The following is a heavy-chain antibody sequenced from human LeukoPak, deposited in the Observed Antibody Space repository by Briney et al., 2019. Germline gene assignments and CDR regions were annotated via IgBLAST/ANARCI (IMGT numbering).Heavy chain of an antibody. V-gene: IGHV1-18*01. CDR2: ISVINSGDT. CDR1: GYTFSSYG. Sequence: ASVKVSCKASGYTFSSYGINWVRQAPGQGLEWMGWISVINSGDTRYAQNFQGRLTMTTDTSTTTAYMELRSLRSDDTAVYYCSREFPFCGADCFSGVFDIWGQGTMVTVS. D-gene: IGHD2-21*02. J-gene: IGHJ3*02. CDR3: SREFPFCGADCFSGVFDI.